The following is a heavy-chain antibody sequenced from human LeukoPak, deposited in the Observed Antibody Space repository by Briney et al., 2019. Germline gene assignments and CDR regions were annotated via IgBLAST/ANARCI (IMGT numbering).Heavy chain of an antibody. CDR3: ARDGGFTLLRGAAELDY. CDR2: ISYDGSTK. CDR1: RFNLHYYA. D-gene: IGHD3-10*01. J-gene: IGHJ4*02. Sequence: GGSLRLSCAASRFNLHYYALHWFRQAPGKGLEWVAVISYDGSTKYYADSVKGRFTISRDNSKNTLYLEMNSLRAEDTAVYYCARDGGFTLLRGAAELDYWGQGTLVTVSS. V-gene: IGHV3-30-3*01.